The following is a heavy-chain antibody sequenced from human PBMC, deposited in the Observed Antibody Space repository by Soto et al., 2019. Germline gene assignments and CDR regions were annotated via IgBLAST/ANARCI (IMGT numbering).Heavy chain of an antibody. D-gene: IGHD1-1*01. CDR2: IDPDGTTT. CDR3: TRGLRPSSAGTGAY. J-gene: IGHJ1*01. V-gene: IGHV3-74*01. Sequence: PGGSLRLSCVTSGFDFSYYWIHWIRQAPGKGLVWDSRIDPDGTTTNYADSVKGRFTVSRDNAKDTAYLQMDSLTADDTALYYCTRGLRPSSAGTGAYWGPGTLVTVSS. CDR1: GFDFSYYW.